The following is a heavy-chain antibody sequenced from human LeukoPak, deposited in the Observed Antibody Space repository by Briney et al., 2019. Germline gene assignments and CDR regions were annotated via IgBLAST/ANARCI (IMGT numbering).Heavy chain of an antibody. CDR1: GDSISSGDYY. Sequence: SQTLSLTCSVSGDSISSGDYYWSWIRQPPGKGLEWIGYIYYSGSTYYNPSLESRITISVDTSKNQFSLKLSSVTAADTAVYYCARGEIGGKIDYWGQGTLVTVSS. CDR3: ARGEIGGKIDY. V-gene: IGHV4-30-4*08. CDR2: IYYSGST. J-gene: IGHJ4*02. D-gene: IGHD2-15*01.